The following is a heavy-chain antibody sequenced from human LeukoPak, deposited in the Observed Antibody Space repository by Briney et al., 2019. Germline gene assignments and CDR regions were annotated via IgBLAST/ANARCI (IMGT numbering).Heavy chain of an antibody. D-gene: IGHD3-22*01. Sequence: GASVKVSCKASGYTFTGYYMHWVRQAPGQGVEGMGWISAYNGNTNYAQKLQGRVTMTTDTSTSTAYMELRSLRSDDTAVYYCARGGYYDSSPRWYWGQGTLVTVSS. V-gene: IGHV1-18*04. CDR3: ARGGYYDSSPRWY. CDR2: ISAYNGNT. J-gene: IGHJ4*02. CDR1: GYTFTGYY.